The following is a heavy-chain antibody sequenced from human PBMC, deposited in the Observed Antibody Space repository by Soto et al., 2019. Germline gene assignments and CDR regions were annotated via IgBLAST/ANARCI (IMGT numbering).Heavy chain of an antibody. V-gene: IGHV3-33*01. D-gene: IGHD3-10*02. CDR3: ARDAVGFTTFWGFLDY. J-gene: IGHJ4*02. CDR2: IRFDGSNI. Sequence: QVQMVESGGGVVQPGGSLRLSCAVSESIFRGYGMHWVRQAPGKGLEWVAIIRFDGSNIHYADYVMGRFTISRDNSKNMLYREMNNLRVEDTAVYYCARDAVGFTTFWGFLDYWGQGTLVTVSA. CDR1: ESIFRGYG.